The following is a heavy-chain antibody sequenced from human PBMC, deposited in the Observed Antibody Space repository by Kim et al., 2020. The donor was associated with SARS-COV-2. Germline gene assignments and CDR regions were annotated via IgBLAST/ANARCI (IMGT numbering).Heavy chain of an antibody. Sequence: SETLSLTCTVSGGSISSYYWSWIRQPPGKGLEWIGYIYYSGSTNYNPSLKSRVTISVDTSKNQFSLKLSSVTAADTAVYYCARDGLPAFLGLGENYYMDVWGKGTTVTVSS. CDR3: ARDGLPAFLGLGENYYMDV. V-gene: IGHV4-59*01. J-gene: IGHJ6*03. CDR2: IYYSGST. D-gene: IGHD3-16*01. CDR1: GGSISSYY.